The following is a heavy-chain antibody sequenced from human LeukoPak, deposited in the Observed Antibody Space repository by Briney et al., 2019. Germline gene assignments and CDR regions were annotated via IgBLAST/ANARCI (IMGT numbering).Heavy chain of an antibody. D-gene: IGHD3-16*01. CDR1: GFTVSSNY. V-gene: IGHV3-53*01. CDR2: IYSDGTT. J-gene: IGHJ4*02. Sequence: GGSLRLSCAASGFTVSSNYMTWVRQAPGKGLKWVSIIYSDGTTYYADSVKGRFTISRDDSKNTLHLQVNSLRPEDTAVYYCARWGPEPPYTPKYFYYWGQGALVTVSS. CDR3: ARWGPEPPYTPKYFYY.